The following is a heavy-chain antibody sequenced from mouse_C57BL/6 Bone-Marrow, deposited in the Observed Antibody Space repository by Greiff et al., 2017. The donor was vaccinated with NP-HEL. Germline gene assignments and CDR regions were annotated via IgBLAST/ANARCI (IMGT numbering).Heavy chain of an antibody. D-gene: IGHD1-1*01. V-gene: IGHV1-75*01. Sequence: QVQLQQSGPELVKPGASVKISCKASGYTFTDYYINWVKQRPGQGLEWIGWIFPGSGSTYYNEKFKGKATLTVDKSSSTAYMLLSSLTSEDSAVYFCAREHYGSSQAWFAYWGQGTLVTVSA. CDR1: GYTFTDYY. CDR3: AREHYGSSQAWFAY. CDR2: IFPGSGST. J-gene: IGHJ3*01.